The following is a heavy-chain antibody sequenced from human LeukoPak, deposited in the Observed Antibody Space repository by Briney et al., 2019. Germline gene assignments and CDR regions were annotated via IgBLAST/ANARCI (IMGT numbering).Heavy chain of an antibody. CDR2: IRKEGSDK. J-gene: IGHJ4*02. V-gene: IGHV3-30*02. CDR1: GFTFSRYG. D-gene: IGHD6-13*01. CDR3: AKDSSWAFDY. Sequence: GGSLRLSCGASGFTFSRYGMHWVRQAPGKGLEWVTYIRKEGSDKYYADSVKGRFTISRDSSKNMVYLQMNSLRAEDTAIYYCAKDSSWAFDYWGQGTLVSVSS.